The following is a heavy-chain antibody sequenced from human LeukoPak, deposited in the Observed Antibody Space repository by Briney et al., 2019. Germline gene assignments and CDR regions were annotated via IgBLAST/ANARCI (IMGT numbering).Heavy chain of an antibody. V-gene: IGHV4-59*01. CDR1: GGSINNYY. Sequence: SETLSLTCTVSGGSINNYYWSWIRQPPGKGLEWIAYIYYSGSTNYNPSLRSRVIISLDTSKNQFSLKLTSVTAADTAVYYCARGPPSDYPGFAYWGQGSLVTVSS. J-gene: IGHJ4*02. CDR2: IYYSGST. CDR3: ARGPPSDYPGFAY. D-gene: IGHD4-17*01.